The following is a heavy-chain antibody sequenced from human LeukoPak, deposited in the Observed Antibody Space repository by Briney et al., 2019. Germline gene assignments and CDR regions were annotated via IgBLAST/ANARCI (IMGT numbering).Heavy chain of an antibody. CDR1: GYTFTGYY. J-gene: IGHJ5*02. V-gene: IGHV1-2*02. D-gene: IGHD3-10*01. Sequence: GASVKVSCKASGYTFTGYYMHWVRESPGQGLEWMGWMNPNSGGTNYAQKFQGRVTMTRDTSISTAYMELSRLRSADTAVYYCAREGSVLWFGELLSWTGYWFDPWGQGTLVTVSS. CDR3: AREGSVLWFGELLSWTGYWFDP. CDR2: MNPNSGGT.